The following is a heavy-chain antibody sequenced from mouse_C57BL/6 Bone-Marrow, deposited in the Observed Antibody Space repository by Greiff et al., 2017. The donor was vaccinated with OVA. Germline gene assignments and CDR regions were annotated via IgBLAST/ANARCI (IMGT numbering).Heavy chain of an antibody. D-gene: IGHD1-1*01. CDR3: AVYGSSSWFAY. V-gene: IGHV1-26*01. CDR1: GYTFTDYY. CDR2: INPNNGGT. Sequence: EVQLQQSGPELVKPGASVKISCKASGYTFTDYYMNWVKQSPGKSLEWIGDINPNNGGTSYNQKFKGKATLTVDKSSSTAYMELRSLTSEDSAVDYCAVYGSSSWFAYWGQGTLVTVSA. J-gene: IGHJ3*01.